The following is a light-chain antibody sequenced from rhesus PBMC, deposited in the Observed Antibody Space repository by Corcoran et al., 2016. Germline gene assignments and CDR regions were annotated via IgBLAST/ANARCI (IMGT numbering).Light chain of an antibody. Sequence: DVVMTQTPLSLPVTPGEPASISCRSSQSLLDSEDGKTYLDWFLQKPGQSPQPLIYEVSNRASGVPDRFSGSGSDTVFTLKISRVEAEDVVFSYCVPYTHIPFTFGPRTKLDIK. V-gene: IGKV2-86*01. CDR1: QSLLDSEDGKTY. J-gene: IGKJ3*01. CDR3: VPYTHIPFT. CDR2: EVS.